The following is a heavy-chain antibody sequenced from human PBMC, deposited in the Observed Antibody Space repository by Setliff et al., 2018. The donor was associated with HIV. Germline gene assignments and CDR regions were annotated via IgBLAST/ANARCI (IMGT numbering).Heavy chain of an antibody. J-gene: IGHJ6*02. CDR2: IYHSGST. V-gene: IGHV4-38-2*01. CDR3: ARHSGGSFYNFWSGDYYYYGMDV. D-gene: IGHD3-3*01. Sequence: PSETLSLTCAVSGYSISSGYYWGWIRQPPGKGLEWIGSIYHSGSTYYNPSLKSRVTISVDTSKNQFSLKLSSVTAADTAVYYCARHSGGSFYNFWSGDYYYYGMDVWGQGTTVTV. CDR1: GYSISSGYY.